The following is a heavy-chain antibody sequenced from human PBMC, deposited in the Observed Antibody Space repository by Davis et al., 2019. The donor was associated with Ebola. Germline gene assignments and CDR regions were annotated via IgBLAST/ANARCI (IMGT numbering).Heavy chain of an antibody. CDR2: ISAYNGNT. CDR1: GYTFTSYG. Sequence: ASVKVSCKASGYTFTSYGISWVRQAPGQGLEWMGWISAYNGNTNYAQKFQGRVTITRDTSASTAYMELSSLRSEDTAVYYCARSSWLRLGGDYYYYGMDVWGQGTTVTVSS. J-gene: IGHJ6*02. CDR3: ARSSWLRLGGDYYYYGMDV. V-gene: IGHV1-18*01. D-gene: IGHD5-12*01.